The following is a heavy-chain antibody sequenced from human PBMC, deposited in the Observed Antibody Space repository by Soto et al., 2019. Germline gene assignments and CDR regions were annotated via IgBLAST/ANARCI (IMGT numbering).Heavy chain of an antibody. CDR1: GGSFSGYY. V-gene: IGHV4-34*01. J-gene: IGHJ6*02. D-gene: IGHD2-15*01. CDR2: INHSGST. CDR3: ARVYCSGGSCYSYYYYGMDV. Sequence: SETLSLTCAVYGGSFSGYYWSWIRQPPGKGLEWIGEINHSGSTNYNPSLKSRVTVSVDTSKNQFSLKLSSVTAADTAVYYCARVYCSGGSCYSYYYYGMDVWGQGTTVTVS.